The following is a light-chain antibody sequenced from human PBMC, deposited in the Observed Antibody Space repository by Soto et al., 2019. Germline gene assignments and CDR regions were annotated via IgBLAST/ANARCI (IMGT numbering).Light chain of an antibody. Sequence: EIVLTQSPGTLSLSPGERATLSCSASQSVSSNYLAWYQQKSGQAPRLLIYDASSRATGIPDRFSGSGSGTDFTLTISRLESGDFAVYYCQQYGSSPLTFGGGTKVEIK. CDR1: QSVSSNY. J-gene: IGKJ4*01. V-gene: IGKV3-20*01. CDR2: DAS. CDR3: QQYGSSPLT.